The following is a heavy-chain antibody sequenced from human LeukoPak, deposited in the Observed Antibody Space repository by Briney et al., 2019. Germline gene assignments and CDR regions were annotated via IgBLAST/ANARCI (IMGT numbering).Heavy chain of an antibody. CDR1: GGSFSSYY. CDR3: ARGYYVFWSGYYNDY. J-gene: IGHJ4*02. Sequence: PSETLSLTCTVSGGSFSSYYWSWIRQPPGKGLEWFGYIYYSGSTKYNPSLKSRVSISAETSKNQCSLKLSSVTAADTAVYYCARGYYVFWSGYYNDYWGQGTLVTVSS. D-gene: IGHD3-3*01. CDR2: IYYSGST. V-gene: IGHV4-59*01.